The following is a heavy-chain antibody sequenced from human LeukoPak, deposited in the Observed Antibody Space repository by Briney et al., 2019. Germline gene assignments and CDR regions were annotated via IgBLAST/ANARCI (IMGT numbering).Heavy chain of an antibody. CDR2: ISSSSSYI. J-gene: IGHJ4*02. CDR3: ARDFFYGSGSYSIFDY. V-gene: IGHV3-21*01. Sequence: TGGSLRLSCAASGFTFSSYSMNWVRQAPGKGLEWVSSISSSSSYIYYADSVKGRFTISRDNAKNSLYLQMNSLRAEDTAVYYCARDFFYGSGSYSIFDYWGQGTLVTVSS. D-gene: IGHD3-10*01. CDR1: GFTFSSYS.